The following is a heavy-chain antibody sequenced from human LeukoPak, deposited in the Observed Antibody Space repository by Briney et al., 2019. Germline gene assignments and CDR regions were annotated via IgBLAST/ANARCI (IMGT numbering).Heavy chain of an antibody. Sequence: ASVKVSCKVSGYTLTELSMHWVRQAPGKGLEWMGIINPSGGSTSYAQKFQGRVTMTRDTSTSTVYMELSSLRSEDTAVYYCARGSISGSYYLLRYWGQGTLVTVSS. V-gene: IGHV1-46*01. CDR2: INPSGGST. D-gene: IGHD1-26*01. CDR3: ARGSISGSYYLLRY. CDR1: GYTLTELS. J-gene: IGHJ4*02.